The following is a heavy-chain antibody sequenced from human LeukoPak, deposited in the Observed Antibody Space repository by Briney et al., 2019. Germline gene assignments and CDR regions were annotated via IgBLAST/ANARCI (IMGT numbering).Heavy chain of an antibody. CDR1: GYTFTGYY. V-gene: IGHV1-2*02. CDR3: ARNSGYSGYDSDY. J-gene: IGHJ4*02. Sequence: ASVKVSCKASGYTFTGYYMHWVRQAPGQGLEWMGWINPNSGGTNYAQKFQGRVTMTRDTSISTAYMELSRLRSDDTAVYYCARNSGYSGYDSDYWGQGTLVTASS. D-gene: IGHD5-12*01. CDR2: INPNSGGT.